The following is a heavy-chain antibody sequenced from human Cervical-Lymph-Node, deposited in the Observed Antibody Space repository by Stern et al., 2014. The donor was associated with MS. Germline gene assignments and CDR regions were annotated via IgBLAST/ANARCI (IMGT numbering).Heavy chain of an antibody. CDR1: GDTLSSYA. CDR2: ITPVFGTT. D-gene: IGHD1-26*01. J-gene: IGHJ4*02. CDR3: ARGGGLVGYFDY. Sequence: VHLVESGAEVKKPGSSVKVSCKASGDTLSSYAINWVRQVPGQGLEWMGGITPVFGTTNYAQKFQGRVTITADKSTNTAYMELMTLRSEDTAVYYCARGGGLVGYFDYWGQGTLVSVSS. V-gene: IGHV1-69*06.